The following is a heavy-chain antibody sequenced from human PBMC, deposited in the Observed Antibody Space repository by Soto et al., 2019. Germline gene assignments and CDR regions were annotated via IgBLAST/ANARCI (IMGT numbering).Heavy chain of an antibody. CDR2: INAGNGNT. Sequence: QVQLVQSGAEVKKPGASVKVSCKASGYTFTSYAMNWVRQAPGQRLEWMGWINAGNGNTKYSQKFQGRVTITRDTSASTAYMELSSLRSEDTAVYYYARKCPWNYDSSGYYTYYYYGIDFWGQGTTVTVSS. D-gene: IGHD3-22*01. CDR1: GYTFTSYA. J-gene: IGHJ6*02. CDR3: ARKCPWNYDSSGYYTYYYYGIDF. V-gene: IGHV1-3*01.